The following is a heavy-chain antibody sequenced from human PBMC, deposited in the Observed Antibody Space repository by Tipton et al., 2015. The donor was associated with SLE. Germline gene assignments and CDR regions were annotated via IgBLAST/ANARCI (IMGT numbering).Heavy chain of an antibody. CDR1: GGSITSSGFY. CDR3: ARRYNWNYKDYFDY. J-gene: IGHJ4*02. D-gene: IGHD1-7*01. Sequence: LRLSCTVSGGSITSSGFYWGWFRQPPGKGLEWIGSIDYSGGTYYTPSLKSQLTISVDTSENQFSLKLNSVTAADTAVYYCARRYNWNYKDYFDYWGQGTPVTVSS. CDR2: IDYSGGT. V-gene: IGHV4-39*07.